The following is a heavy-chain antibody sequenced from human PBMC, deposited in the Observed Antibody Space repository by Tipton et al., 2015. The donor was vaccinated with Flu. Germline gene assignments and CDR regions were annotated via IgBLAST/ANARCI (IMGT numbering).Heavy chain of an antibody. CDR1: GGSISSGGYY. CDR3: ARVEVVVPAAIGWFDP. J-gene: IGHJ5*02. Sequence: TLSLTCTVSGGSISSGGYYWSWIRQHPGKGLEWIGYIYYSGSTYYNPSLKSRVTISVDTSKNQFSLKLSSVTAADTAVYYCARVEVVVPAAIGWFDPWGQGTLVTVSS. D-gene: IGHD2-2*02. V-gene: IGHV4-31*03. CDR2: IYYSGST.